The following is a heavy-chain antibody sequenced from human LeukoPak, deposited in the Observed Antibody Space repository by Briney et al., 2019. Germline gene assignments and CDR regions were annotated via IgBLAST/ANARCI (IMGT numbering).Heavy chain of an antibody. D-gene: IGHD3-22*01. CDR2: IYYSGST. J-gene: IGHJ3*02. CDR1: GGSISSGDYY. V-gene: IGHV4-31*03. Sequence: PSETLSLTCTVSGGSISSGDYYWSWIRQHPGKGLEWIGYIYYSGSTYYNPSLKSRVTISVDTSKNQFSLKLSSVTAADTAVYYCARDLGNSYYYDSSGYGDAFDIWGQGTMVTVSS. CDR3: ARDLGNSYYYDSSGYGDAFDI.